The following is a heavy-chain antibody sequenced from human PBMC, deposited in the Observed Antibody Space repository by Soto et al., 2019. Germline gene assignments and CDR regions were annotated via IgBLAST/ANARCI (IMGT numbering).Heavy chain of an antibody. J-gene: IGHJ4*02. Sequence: PGGSLRLSCAASGFTFSDYSMNWVRQAPGKGLEWVSYIVSSGTTIYYADSVKGRFTISRDNAKNSLYLQMNSLRDEDTAVYYCARAGYYDSSGYYNFDYWGQGTLVTVSS. CDR3: ARAGYYDSSGYYNFDY. CDR1: GFTFSDYS. V-gene: IGHV3-48*02. CDR2: IVSSGTTI. D-gene: IGHD3-22*01.